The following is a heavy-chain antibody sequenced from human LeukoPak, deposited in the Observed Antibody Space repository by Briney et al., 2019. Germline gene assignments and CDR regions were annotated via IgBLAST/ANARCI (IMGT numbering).Heavy chain of an antibody. Sequence: ASVKVSCKASGYTFTSYGISWVRQAPGQGLEWMGWISAYNGNTNYAQKLQCRVTMTTDTSTSTAYMELRSLRSDDTAVYYCARVVRDSSEGYFDYWGQGTLVTVSS. CDR3: ARVVRDSSEGYFDY. V-gene: IGHV1-18*01. CDR1: GYTFTSYG. D-gene: IGHD3-22*01. J-gene: IGHJ4*02. CDR2: ISAYNGNT.